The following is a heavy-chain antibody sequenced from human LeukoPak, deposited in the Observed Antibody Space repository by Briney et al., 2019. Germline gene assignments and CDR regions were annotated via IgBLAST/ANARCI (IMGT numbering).Heavy chain of an antibody. CDR1: GYTFTSYD. D-gene: IGHD5/OR15-5a*01. CDR3: ADGNLGVYSLRY. Sequence: ASVKVSCKASGYTFTSYDINWVRQATGQGLEWMGWMNPNSGNTGYAQKFQGRVTITRNTSISTAYMELSSLRSEDTAVYYCADGNLGVYSLRYWGQGTLVTVSS. J-gene: IGHJ4*02. V-gene: IGHV1-8*03. CDR2: MNPNSGNT.